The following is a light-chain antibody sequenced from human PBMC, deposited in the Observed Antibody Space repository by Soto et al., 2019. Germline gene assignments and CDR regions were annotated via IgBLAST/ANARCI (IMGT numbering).Light chain of an antibody. Sequence: DIQMTQSPSSLSASAGDRVTITCRASQSMNNYVNWYQQKPGKAPQLLIYAASSLQSGVPPRFSGRGSGTDFTLAISSLQPEDFAPYYCQQSYSTPYTFGQGTKLEI. CDR2: AAS. CDR3: QQSYSTPYT. CDR1: QSMNNY. J-gene: IGKJ2*01. V-gene: IGKV1-39*01.